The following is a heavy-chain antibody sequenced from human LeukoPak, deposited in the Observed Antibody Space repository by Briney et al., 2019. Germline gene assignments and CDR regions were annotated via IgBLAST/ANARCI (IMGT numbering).Heavy chain of an antibody. D-gene: IGHD5-12*01. CDR3: AREYSGYDGGPNWFDP. CDR1: GFTFSDYS. V-gene: IGHV3-21*01. J-gene: IGHJ5*02. CDR2: ISSSSTYL. Sequence: GGSLRLSCAASGFTFSDYSMNWVRQAPGKGLEWVSSISSSSTYLYYADSVRGRFTISRDNAKNSLFLQMNSLRAEDTAVYYCAREYSGYDGGPNWFDPWGQGTLVTVSS.